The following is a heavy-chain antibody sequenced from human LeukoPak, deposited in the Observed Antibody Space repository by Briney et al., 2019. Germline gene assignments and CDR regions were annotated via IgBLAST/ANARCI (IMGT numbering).Heavy chain of an antibody. Sequence: ASVKVSCKASGYTFTNYGISWVRQAPGQGLEWMGWVSAYNGNTDYAQKFQGRITMTTDTSTSTAYMDLRSLRSDDTAVYYCATVRSSSSSDALDYWGQGTLVTVSS. CDR2: VSAYNGNT. J-gene: IGHJ4*02. CDR1: GYTFTNYG. V-gene: IGHV1-18*01. CDR3: ATVRSSSSSDALDY. D-gene: IGHD6-6*01.